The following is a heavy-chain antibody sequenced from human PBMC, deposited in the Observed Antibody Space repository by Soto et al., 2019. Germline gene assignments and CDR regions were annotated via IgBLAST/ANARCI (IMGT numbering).Heavy chain of an antibody. V-gene: IGHV3-53*01. Sequence: PGGSLRLSCVASGLTVSHNYMAWVRQAPEMGLEWVSILYTEGTTYYADSLKGRFTISRDSSKNTLFLQMDSLRAEDTAVYYCVRPRPSGENYGMDVWGQGTTVTVSS. CDR1: GLTVSHNY. CDR3: VRPRPSGENYGMDV. D-gene: IGHD3-16*01. CDR2: LYTEGTT. J-gene: IGHJ6*02.